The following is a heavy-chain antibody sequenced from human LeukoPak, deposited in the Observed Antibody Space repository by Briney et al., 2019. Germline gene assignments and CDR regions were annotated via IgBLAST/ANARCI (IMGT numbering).Heavy chain of an antibody. V-gene: IGHV6-1*01. D-gene: IGHD1-26*01. J-gene: IGHJ3*02. CDR2: TYYRSKWYN. CDR3: AIPEWELPMVYAFYI. CDR1: GDSVSSNSAA. Sequence: SQTLSLTCAISGDSVSSNSAAWNWIRHSPSRGLEWLGRTYYRSKWYNDYALSVKSPIAINPYTSKYLFSLQLHSVTPADPAVYDCAIPEWELPMVYAFYIWGPGTLVPVSS.